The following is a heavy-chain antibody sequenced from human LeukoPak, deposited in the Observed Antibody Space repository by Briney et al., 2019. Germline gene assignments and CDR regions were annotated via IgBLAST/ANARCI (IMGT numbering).Heavy chain of an antibody. V-gene: IGHV3-43D*04. Sequence: GGSLRLSCAASGFTFDDYAMHWVRQAPGKGLEWVSLISWDGGSTYYADSVKGRFTISRDNSKSSLYLQMNSLRAEDTALYYCAKDHYDIRSHNDYGMDVWGKGTTVTVSS. CDR2: ISWDGGST. CDR3: AKDHYDIRSHNDYGMDV. CDR1: GFTFDDYA. J-gene: IGHJ6*04. D-gene: IGHD3-9*01.